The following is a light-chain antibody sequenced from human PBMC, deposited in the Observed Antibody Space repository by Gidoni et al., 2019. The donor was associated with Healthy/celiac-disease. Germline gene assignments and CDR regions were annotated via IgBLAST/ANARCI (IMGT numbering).Light chain of an antibody. CDR1: QSVSSY. Sequence: EIVLTQSPATLSLSPGERATLSCRASQSVSSYLDWYQQKPGQAPRLLIYDASNRATGKEPGSVASGSGTDFTLTISSLEPEDFAVYYCQQRSNWPPRLTFGGGTKVEIK. J-gene: IGKJ4*01. CDR3: QQRSNWPPRLT. V-gene: IGKV3-11*01. CDR2: DAS.